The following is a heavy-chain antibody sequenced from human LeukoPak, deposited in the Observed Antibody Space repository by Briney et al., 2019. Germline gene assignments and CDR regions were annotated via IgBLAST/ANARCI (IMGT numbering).Heavy chain of an antibody. CDR1: GVSISNYY. D-gene: IGHD3-22*01. V-gene: IGHV4-4*07. J-gene: IGHJ5*02. CDR2: IYTSGSTNYNP. CDR3: ARDRYDSVYNRFDP. Sequence: WETLSLTCTVSGVSISNYYWSWIRQPAGKGLEWIGRIYTSGSTNYNPNYNPSLNSRVTMSVDTSKNQFSLKLTSVTAADTAVYYCARDRYDSVYNRFDPWGQGTLVTVSS.